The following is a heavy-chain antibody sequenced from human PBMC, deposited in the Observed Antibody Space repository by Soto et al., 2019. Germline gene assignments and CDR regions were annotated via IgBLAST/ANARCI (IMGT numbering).Heavy chain of an antibody. CDR2: INVANADT. V-gene: IGHV1-3*01. Sequence: ASVKVSCKASGYTFIRSAMHWVRQAPGQRLEWMGWINVANADTKYSQKFQGRVTMTTDTSTSTAFMELRSLRSDDTAVYYCARDLAYIREYWGQGTQVTVSS. CDR3: ARDLAYIREY. D-gene: IGHD3-10*01. J-gene: IGHJ4*02. CDR1: GYTFIRSA.